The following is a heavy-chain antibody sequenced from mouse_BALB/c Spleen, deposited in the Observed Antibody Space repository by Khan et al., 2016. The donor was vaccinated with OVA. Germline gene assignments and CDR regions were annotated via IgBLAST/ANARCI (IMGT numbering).Heavy chain of an antibody. CDR1: GYTFTNYG. CDR3: ARGGRRAMDY. Sequence: QIQLVQSGPDLKKPGETVKISCKASGYTFTNYGINWVKQAPGKGLKWMGWIYTYTGEPTYADDFKGRFAFSLETSASTAYLQINNLKNEDMATYFWARGGRRAMDYWGQGTSVTVSS. CDR2: IYTYTGEP. D-gene: IGHD3-3*01. J-gene: IGHJ4*01. V-gene: IGHV9-1*02.